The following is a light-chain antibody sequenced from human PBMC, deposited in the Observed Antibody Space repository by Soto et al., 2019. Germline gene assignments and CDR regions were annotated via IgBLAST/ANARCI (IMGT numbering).Light chain of an antibody. CDR1: QSVSNN. J-gene: IGKJ1*01. CDR2: DVS. Sequence: ETVMTQSPVTLSVSPGERATLSCRASQSVSNNLAWYQQKAGQAPRLLIYDVSTRATGIPARFSGSGSGTEFALTISSLQYEDFAVYYCQHYNNWPPWTFGQGTKVEIK. CDR3: QHYNNWPPWT. V-gene: IGKV3-15*01.